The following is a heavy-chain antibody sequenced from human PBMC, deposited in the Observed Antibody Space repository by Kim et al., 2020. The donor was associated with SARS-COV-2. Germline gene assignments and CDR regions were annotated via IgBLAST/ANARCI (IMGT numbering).Heavy chain of an antibody. J-gene: IGHJ4*02. Sequence: ADSVKGRFTISRDNSKNSLYLQMNSLRTEDTALYYCARGYSYGGPHYFDYWGQGTLVTVSS. D-gene: IGHD5-18*01. CDR3: ARGYSYGGPHYFDY. V-gene: IGHV3-43*01.